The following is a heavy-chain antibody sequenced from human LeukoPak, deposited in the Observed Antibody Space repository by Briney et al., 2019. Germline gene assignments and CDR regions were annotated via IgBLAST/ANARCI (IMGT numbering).Heavy chain of an antibody. CDR1: GFTFSSYE. CDR3: ARDGPSGIAVAVNFDY. D-gene: IGHD6-19*01. J-gene: IGHJ4*02. CDR2: ISSSGSTT. V-gene: IGHV3-48*03. Sequence: GGSLRLSRAASGFTFSSYEMNWVRQAPGKGLEWVSYISSSGSTTYYADSVKGRFTISRDNAKNSLYLQMNSLRAEDTAVYYCARDGPSGIAVAVNFDYWGQGTLVTVSS.